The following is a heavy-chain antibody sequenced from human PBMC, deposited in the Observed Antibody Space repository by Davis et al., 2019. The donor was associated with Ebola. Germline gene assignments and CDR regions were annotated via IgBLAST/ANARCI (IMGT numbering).Heavy chain of an antibody. V-gene: IGHV1-2*02. Sequence: ASVKVSCKASGYPFTGYSIHWVRQAPGQGLEWMGWINPSIGGTNYAQKFQGRVTMTRDTSISTAYMELNRLRSDDTAVYYCARSGLVSLGELSQYGMDVWGQGTTVTVSS. CDR1: GYPFTGYS. CDR2: INPSIGGT. CDR3: ARSGLVSLGELSQYGMDV. J-gene: IGHJ6*02. D-gene: IGHD3-16*02.